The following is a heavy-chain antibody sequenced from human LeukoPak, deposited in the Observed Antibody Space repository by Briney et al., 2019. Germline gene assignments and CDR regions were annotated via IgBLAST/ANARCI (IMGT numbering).Heavy chain of an antibody. J-gene: IGHJ6*03. D-gene: IGHD6-19*01. V-gene: IGHV1-2*02. CDR3: ARALSSGWSYYYMDV. Sequence: ASVKVSCKASGYTFIAYYMHWVRQAPGQGLEWMGWINPNSGGTNYAQKFQGRVTMTRDTSISTAYMDLSRLRSDDTAVYYCARALSSGWSYYYMDVWGKGTTVTVSS. CDR2: INPNSGGT. CDR1: GYTFIAYY.